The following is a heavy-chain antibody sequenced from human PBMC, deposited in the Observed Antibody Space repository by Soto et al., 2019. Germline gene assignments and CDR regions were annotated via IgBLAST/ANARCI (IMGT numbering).Heavy chain of an antibody. J-gene: IGHJ6*03. CDR1: GFALRNYW. CDR3: ATYSGYALPMDV. CDR2: INQYGREI. V-gene: IGHV3-7*01. D-gene: IGHD1-26*01. Sequence: EVQLVESGGGLVQPGGSLRLSCAASGFALRNYWMTWVRQAPGEGLEWVASINQYGREIHYVESVEGRFTISRDNTKNSLYLEINSLRAEDTAVYYCATYSGYALPMDVWGKGTTVTVSS.